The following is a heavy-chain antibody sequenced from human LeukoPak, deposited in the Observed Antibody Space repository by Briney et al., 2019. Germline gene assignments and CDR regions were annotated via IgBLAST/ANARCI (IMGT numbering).Heavy chain of an antibody. CDR2: IYHSGST. Sequence: SETLSLTCTVSGGSISSGGYYWSWIRQPPGKGLEWIGYIYHSGSTYYNPSLKSRVTISVDRSENQFSLKLSSVTAADTAVYYCARDPLTGTPDSWGQGTLVTVSS. D-gene: IGHD1-20*01. CDR1: GGSISSGGYY. V-gene: IGHV4-30-2*01. J-gene: IGHJ5*01. CDR3: ARDPLTGTPDS.